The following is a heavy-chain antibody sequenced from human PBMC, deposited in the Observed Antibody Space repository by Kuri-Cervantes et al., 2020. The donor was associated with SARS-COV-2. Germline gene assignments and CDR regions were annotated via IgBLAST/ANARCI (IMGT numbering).Heavy chain of an antibody. CDR1: GFTFSSYS. CDR3: ARSYYDYIWGSYRPEALDY. CDR2: ISSSSSTI. J-gene: IGHJ4*02. D-gene: IGHD3-16*02. V-gene: IGHV3-48*01. Sequence: GGSLRLSCAASGFTFSSYSMNWVRQAPGKGLEWVSYISSSSSTIYYADSVKGRFTISRDNAKNSLYLQMNSLRAEDTAVYYYARSYYDYIWGSYRPEALDYWGQGTLVTVSS.